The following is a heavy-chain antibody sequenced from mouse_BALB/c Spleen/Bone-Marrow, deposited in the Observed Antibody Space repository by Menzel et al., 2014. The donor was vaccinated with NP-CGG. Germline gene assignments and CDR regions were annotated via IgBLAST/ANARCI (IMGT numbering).Heavy chain of an antibody. Sequence: VQLQQSGPSLVKPSQTLSLTCSVTGDSITSGYWNWIRKFPGNKLEYMGYVSYSGSTYYNPSLKSRISITRDTSKNQYYLQLNSVTIEDTATYYCARYKGCYDHDGDYFDYWGQGTTLTVSS. V-gene: IGHV3-8*02. J-gene: IGHJ2*01. CDR1: GDSITSGY. CDR2: VSYSGST. D-gene: IGHD2-4*01. CDR3: ARYKGCYDHDGDYFDY.